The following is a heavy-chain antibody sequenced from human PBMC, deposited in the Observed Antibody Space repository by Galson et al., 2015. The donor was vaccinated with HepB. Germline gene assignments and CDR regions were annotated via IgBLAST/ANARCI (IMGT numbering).Heavy chain of an antibody. V-gene: IGHV3-49*04. Sequence: SLRLSCAASGFTFGDYAMTWVRQAPGKGLEWVGFIRSKPYGGTTEYAASVKGRFTISRDDSKSIAYLQMSRLKTEDTAVYYCTRDLYSSSLYGYGMDVWGQGTTITVSS. D-gene: IGHD6-13*01. CDR2: IRSKPYGGTT. CDR3: TRDLYSSSLYGYGMDV. J-gene: IGHJ6*02. CDR1: GFTFGDYA.